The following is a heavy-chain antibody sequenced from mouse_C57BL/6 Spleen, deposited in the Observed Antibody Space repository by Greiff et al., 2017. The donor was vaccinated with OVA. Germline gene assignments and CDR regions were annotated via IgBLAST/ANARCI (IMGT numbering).Heavy chain of an antibody. CDR2: IDPANGNT. D-gene: IGHD1-1*01. CDR1: GFNIKNTY. J-gene: IGHJ2*01. Sequence: VQLQQSVAELVRPGASVKLSCTASGFNIKNTYMHWVKQRPEQGLEWIGRIDPANGNTKYAPKFQGKDTITADTSSNTAYLQLSSLTSEDTAIYYCALFITTVAYYFDYWGQGTTLTVSS. CDR3: ALFITTVAYYFDY. V-gene: IGHV14-3*01.